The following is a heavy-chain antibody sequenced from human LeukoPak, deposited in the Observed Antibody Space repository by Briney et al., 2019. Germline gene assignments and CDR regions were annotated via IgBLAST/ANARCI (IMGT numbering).Heavy chain of an antibody. CDR2: INRSGGGT. CDR1: GYTFTNYY. V-gene: IGHV1-46*01. J-gene: IGHJ4*02. D-gene: IGHD3-22*01. Sequence: GASVKVSCKASGYTFTNYYIHWVRQAPGQGLEWMGIINRSGGGTSYAQKFQGRVTMTRDTSTSTVYMELSSLRSEDAAVYYCARPGHSSGSYYPDYWGQGTLVTISS. CDR3: ARPGHSSGSYYPDY.